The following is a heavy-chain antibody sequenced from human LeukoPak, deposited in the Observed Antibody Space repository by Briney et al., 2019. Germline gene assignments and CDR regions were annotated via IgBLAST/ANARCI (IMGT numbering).Heavy chain of an antibody. J-gene: IGHJ4*02. Sequence: PGGSLRLSCAASGFTFSSYSMNWARQTPGKGLEWVSYISSGSSSIYYADSVKGRFTISRDNAKNSLYLQMNSLRDEDTAAYYCARLANFWSGANDYWGQGTLVTVSS. CDR1: GFTFSSYS. CDR2: ISSGSSSI. CDR3: ARLANFWSGANDY. D-gene: IGHD3-3*01. V-gene: IGHV3-48*02.